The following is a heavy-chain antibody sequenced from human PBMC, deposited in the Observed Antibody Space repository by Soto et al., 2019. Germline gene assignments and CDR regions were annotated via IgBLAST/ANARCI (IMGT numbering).Heavy chain of an antibody. CDR1: GDSMSSSNYH. J-gene: IGHJ5*02. D-gene: IGHD5-18*01. CDR3: ARGTTTMAPKNWFDP. Sequence: PSETLSLTCTVSGDSMSSSNYHWGWIRQPPGKGLEWIGSIYYSGSTYYNPSLKSRVTISVDRSKNQFSLKLTSVTAADTAVYYCARGTTTMAPKNWFDPWGQGILVTVSS. V-gene: IGHV4-39*07. CDR2: IYYSGST.